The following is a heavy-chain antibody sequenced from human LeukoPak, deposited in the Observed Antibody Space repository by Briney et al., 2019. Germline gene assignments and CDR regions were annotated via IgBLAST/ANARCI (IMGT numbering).Heavy chain of an antibody. Sequence: GGSLRLSCVASGFTVSSNYMNWVRQAPGKGLEWVSVIYSGGSTYYADSVKGRFTISRDNSKNTLYLQMSSLRAEDTAVYYCAKVAEVGATGYYYYMDVWGKGTTVTISS. V-gene: IGHV3-66*01. J-gene: IGHJ6*03. CDR1: GFTVSSNY. D-gene: IGHD1-26*01. CDR3: AKVAEVGATGYYYYMDV. CDR2: IYSGGST.